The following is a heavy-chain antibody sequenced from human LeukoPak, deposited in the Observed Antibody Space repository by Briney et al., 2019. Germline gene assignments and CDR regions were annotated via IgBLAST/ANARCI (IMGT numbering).Heavy chain of an antibody. V-gene: IGHV4-4*07. CDR1: GYSISSGYY. J-gene: IGHJ4*02. D-gene: IGHD1-1*01. CDR2: IYISGST. CDR3: ARDRGTWNDDGFDY. Sequence: SETLSLTCTVSGYSISSGYYWSWIRQPAGKGLEWIGRIYISGSTNYNPSLKSRVTMSVDTSKNQFSLKLSSVTAADTAVYYCARDRGTWNDDGFDYWGQGTPVTVSS.